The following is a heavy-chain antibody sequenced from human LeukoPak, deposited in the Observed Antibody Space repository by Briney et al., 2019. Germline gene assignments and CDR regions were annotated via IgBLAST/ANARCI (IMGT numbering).Heavy chain of an antibody. V-gene: IGHV4-59*01. CDR2: IYYSGST. CDR1: GGSISSYY. J-gene: IGHJ6*03. CDR3: ARRGSSGYWDYYMDV. D-gene: IGHD3-22*01. Sequence: SETLSLTCTVSGGSISSYYWSWIRQPPGKGLEWIGYIYYSGSTNYNPSLKSRVTISVDTSKNQFSLKLSSVTAADTAVYYCARRGSSGYWDYYMDVWGKGTTVTVSS.